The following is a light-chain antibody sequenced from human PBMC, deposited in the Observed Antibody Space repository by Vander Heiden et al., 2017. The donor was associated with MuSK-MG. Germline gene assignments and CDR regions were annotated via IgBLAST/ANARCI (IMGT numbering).Light chain of an antibody. CDR2: LGS. V-gene: IGKV2-28*01. J-gene: IGKJ4*01. Sequence: IVMTQSPLSLPVTPGEPASISCRSSQSLLHSIGYNYLDWYLQKPGQSPQLLIYLGSNRASGVPDRFSGSGSGTDFTLKISRVEAEDVGVYYCMQALQTPLTFGGWTKVEIQ. CDR3: MQALQTPLT. CDR1: QSLLHSIGYNY.